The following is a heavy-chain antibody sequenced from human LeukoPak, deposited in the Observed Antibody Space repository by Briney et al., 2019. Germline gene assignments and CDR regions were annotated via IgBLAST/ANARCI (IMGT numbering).Heavy chain of an antibody. CDR1: GFTFSNFL. V-gene: IGHV3-23*01. Sequence: GGSLRLSCAASGFTFSNFLMTWVRQAPGKGPEWVSAISGSGGDTYYADSVKGRFTISRDNSKNTLYLQMNSLRAEDTAVYRCAKKGATTGDFDYWGQGTLVTVSS. CDR3: AKKGATTGDFDY. J-gene: IGHJ4*02. CDR2: ISGSGGDT. D-gene: IGHD1-26*01.